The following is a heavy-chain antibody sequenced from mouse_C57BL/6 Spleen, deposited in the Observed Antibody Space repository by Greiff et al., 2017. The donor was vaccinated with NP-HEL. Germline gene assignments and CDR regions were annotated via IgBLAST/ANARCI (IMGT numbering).Heavy chain of an antibody. D-gene: IGHD3-1*01. CDR2: IYPRSGNT. CDR1: GYTFTSYG. J-gene: IGHJ3*01. V-gene: IGHV1-81*01. CDR3: AKQPLAY. Sequence: QVQLKESGAELARPGASVKLSCKASGYTFTSYGISWVKQRPGQGLEWIGEIYPRSGNTYYNEKFKGKATLTADKSSSTAYMELRSLTSEDSAVYFCAKQPLAYWGQGTLVTVSA.